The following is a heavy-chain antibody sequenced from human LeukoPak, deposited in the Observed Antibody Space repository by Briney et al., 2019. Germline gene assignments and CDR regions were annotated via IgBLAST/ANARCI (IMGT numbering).Heavy chain of an antibody. Sequence: GGSLRLSCTASGFTASGNYMNWVRQAPGKGLEWASVVYTDGNIYYADSVKGRFTISRDNSKNTLYLQMNSLRAEDTALYYCAKDSLPVAERGAFWFFDLWGRGTLVTVSS. J-gene: IGHJ2*01. V-gene: IGHV3-53*01. CDR3: AKDSLPVAERGAFWFFDL. CDR2: VYTDGNI. CDR1: GFTASGNY. D-gene: IGHD6-19*01.